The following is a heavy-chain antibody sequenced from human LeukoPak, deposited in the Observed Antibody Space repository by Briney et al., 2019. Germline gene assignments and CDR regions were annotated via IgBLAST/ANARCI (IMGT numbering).Heavy chain of an antibody. D-gene: IGHD3-16*01. Sequence: PGGSLRLSCAASGLSFSTFAMSWVRQGPATGLEWVSSIRGNGETFHADSVKGRFTLSSDSSRTTVYFQLNNLRVEDTAIYYCAKASWVSSTDAVRWGQGTLVTVSS. CDR3: AKASWVSSTDAVR. V-gene: IGHV3-23*01. CDR2: IRGNGET. CDR1: GLSFSTFA. J-gene: IGHJ4*02.